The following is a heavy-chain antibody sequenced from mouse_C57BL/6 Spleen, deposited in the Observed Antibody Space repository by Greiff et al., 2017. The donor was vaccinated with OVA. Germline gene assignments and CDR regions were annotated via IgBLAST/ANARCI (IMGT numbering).Heavy chain of an antibody. CDR1: GYTFTSYW. V-gene: IGHV1-69*01. CDR3: ARGDVHFDH. J-gene: IGHJ2*01. Sequence: QVQLQQPGAELVMPGASVKLSCKASGYTFTSYWMHWVKQRPGQGLEWIGEIDPSDSYTNYNQKFKGKSTLTVDKSSSTAYMQQSSLTSEDSAVYYCARGDVHFDHGGQGTTLTVSS. CDR2: IDPSDSYT.